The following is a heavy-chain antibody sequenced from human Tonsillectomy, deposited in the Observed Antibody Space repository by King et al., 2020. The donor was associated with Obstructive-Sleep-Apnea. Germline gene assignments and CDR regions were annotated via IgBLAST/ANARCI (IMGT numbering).Heavy chain of an antibody. D-gene: IGHD6-19*01. J-gene: IGHJ4*02. Sequence: QLQESGPGLVKPSETLSLTCTVSGGSISSYYWSWIRQPPGKGLEWIGYIYYSGSTNYNPSLKSRVTIPVDTSKNQFSLKLSSVTAAATAVYYCAREYRWTSSGWYGELFDYWGQGTLVTVSS. CDR1: GGSISSYY. CDR3: AREYRWTSSGWYGELFDY. CDR2: IYYSGST. V-gene: IGHV4-59*01.